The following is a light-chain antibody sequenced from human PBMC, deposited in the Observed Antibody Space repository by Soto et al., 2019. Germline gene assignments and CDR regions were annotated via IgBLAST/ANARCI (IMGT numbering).Light chain of an antibody. CDR1: KLGDKY. V-gene: IGLV3-1*01. J-gene: IGLJ1*01. CDR2: QDS. CDR3: QAWHSSTGV. Sequence: SYELTQPPSVSVSPGQTASITSSGDKLGDKYACWYQQKPGQSPVLVIYQDSKRPSGIPERFSGSNSGNTATLTISGTQAMDEADYFCQAWHSSTGVFGTGTKLTVL.